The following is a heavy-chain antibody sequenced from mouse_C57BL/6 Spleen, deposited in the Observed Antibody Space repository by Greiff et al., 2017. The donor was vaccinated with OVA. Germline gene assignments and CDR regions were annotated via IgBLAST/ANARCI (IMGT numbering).Heavy chain of an antibody. Sequence: EVKVVESGGGLVKPGGSLKLSCAASGFTFSDYGMHWVRQAPEKGLEWVAYISSGSSTIYYADTVKGRFTISRDNAKNPLFLQMTSLRSEDTAMYYCARMGSDVYFAYWVPGTTLPVSS. J-gene: IGHJ2*01. CDR2: ISSGSSTI. V-gene: IGHV5-17*01. CDR3: ARMGSDVYFAY. CDR1: GFTFSDYG.